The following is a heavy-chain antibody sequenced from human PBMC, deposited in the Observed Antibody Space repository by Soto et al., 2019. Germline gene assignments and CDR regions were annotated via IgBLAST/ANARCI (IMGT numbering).Heavy chain of an antibody. V-gene: IGHV1-69*12. J-gene: IGHJ4*02. Sequence: QVQLVQSGAEVKKPGSSVKVSCKASGGTFSSYAISWVRQAPGQGLAWMGGIIPIFGTANYAQKVQGSVTITADESTSTAYMELSSLRSEDTAVYYCARDGGVYDYSPFDYWGQGTLVTVSS. CDR2: IIPIFGTA. CDR3: ARDGGVYDYSPFDY. D-gene: IGHD4-4*01. CDR1: GGTFSSYA.